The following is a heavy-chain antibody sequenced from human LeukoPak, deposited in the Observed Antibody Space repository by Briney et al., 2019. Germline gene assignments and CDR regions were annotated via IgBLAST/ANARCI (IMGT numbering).Heavy chain of an antibody. D-gene: IGHD6-6*01. V-gene: IGHV3-30*18. CDR3: AKGGGRIPADYSSSPNFDY. CDR2: ISYDGSNK. CDR1: GFTFSSYG. J-gene: IGHJ4*02. Sequence: GGSLRLSCAASGFTFSSYGMHWVRQAPGKGLEWVAVISYDGSNKYYADSVKSRFTISRDNSKTTLYLQMNSLRAEDTAVYYCAKGGGRIPADYSSSPNFDYWGQGTLVTVSS.